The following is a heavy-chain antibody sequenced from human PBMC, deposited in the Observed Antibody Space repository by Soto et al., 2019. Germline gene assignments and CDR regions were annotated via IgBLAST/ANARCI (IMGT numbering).Heavy chain of an antibody. CDR2: MNPDNGKT. V-gene: IGHV1-8*01. CDR1: GYTFTSND. CDR3: AKAPSWDFWSGYPDY. J-gene: IGHJ4*02. Sequence: APVKVSCKAPGYTFTSNDIKWGRQAPGQGHEWMGWMNPDNGKTGFAQKFQGRITMTRNTSISTAYMELNSLRAEDTAVYYCAKAPSWDFWSGYPDYWGQGTLVTVSS. D-gene: IGHD3-3*01.